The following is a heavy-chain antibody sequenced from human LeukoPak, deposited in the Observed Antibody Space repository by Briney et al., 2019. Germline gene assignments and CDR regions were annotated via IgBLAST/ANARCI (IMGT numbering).Heavy chain of an antibody. V-gene: IGHV3-23*01. J-gene: IGHJ4*02. CDR2: ISGSGGST. CDR3: ASPSSPDYDILTGYYQPHHYFDY. Sequence: PGGSLRLSCAASGFTFSSYGMSWVRQAPGKGLEWVSAISGSGGSTYYADSVKGRFTISRDNSKNTLYLQMNSLRAEDTAVYYCASPSSPDYDILTGYYQPHHYFDYWGQGTLVTVSS. CDR1: GFTFSSYG. D-gene: IGHD3-9*01.